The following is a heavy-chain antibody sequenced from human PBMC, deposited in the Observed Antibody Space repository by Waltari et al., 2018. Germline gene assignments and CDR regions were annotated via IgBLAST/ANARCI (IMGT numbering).Heavy chain of an antibody. V-gene: IGHV3-48*01. CDR3: ARGRNGYIQDVFDI. CDR1: GFTFSTYN. CDR2: SGSTTTT. D-gene: IGHD5-12*01. Sequence: EVHLVASGGGLVQPGESLRLSCAASGFTFSTYNMNWVRQAPGKGLGWVSYSGSTTTTYYADYVKGRLTISRDNAKNSLYLQMNSLRAEDTALYYCARGRNGYIQDVFDIWGQGTMVSVSS. J-gene: IGHJ3*02.